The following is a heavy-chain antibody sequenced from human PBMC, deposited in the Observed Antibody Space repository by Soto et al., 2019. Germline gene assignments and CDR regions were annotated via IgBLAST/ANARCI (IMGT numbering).Heavy chain of an antibody. V-gene: IGHV1-46*03. CDR3: ARVYPSDTRYGYVGNNWFDP. CDR1: GYTCTSYY. CDR2: INPSGGST. D-gene: IGHD5-18*01. J-gene: IGHJ5*02. Sequence: QVQLVQSGAEVKKPGASVKVSCKASGYTCTSYYMHWVRQAPGQGLEWMGIINPSGGSTSYAQKFQGRVTMTRDTSPSTVYMELSSLRSEDTAVYYCARVYPSDTRYGYVGNNWFDPWGQGTLVTVSS.